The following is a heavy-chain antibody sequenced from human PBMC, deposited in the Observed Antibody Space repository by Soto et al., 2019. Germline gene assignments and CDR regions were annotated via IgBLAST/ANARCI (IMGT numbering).Heavy chain of an antibody. D-gene: IGHD2-15*01. V-gene: IGHV1-69*12. J-gene: IGHJ6*02. CDR1: GGTFSSYA. Sequence: VPLVQSGAEVKKPGSSVKVSCKASGGTFSSYAISWVRQAPGQGLEWMGGIIPIFGTANYAQKFQGRVTITGDESKSTAYMELSSLRSEDTAVYYCARDDCSGGSCYSGYYGMDVWGQGTTVTVSS. CDR2: IIPIFGTA. CDR3: ARDDCSGGSCYSGYYGMDV.